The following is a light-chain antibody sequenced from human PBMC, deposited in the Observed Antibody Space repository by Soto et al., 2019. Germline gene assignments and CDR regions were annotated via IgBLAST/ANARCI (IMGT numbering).Light chain of an antibody. V-gene: IGLV1-47*02. CDR3: ATWDDGVSGWV. Sequence: QSVLTQPPSASGTPGQSVTMSCSGSRSNIGSNYVQWYRQLPGTAPKLLIYHNDERPSGVPDRISGSRSGTSASLAISGLRSEDEADYYCATWDDGVSGWVFGGGTKVTVL. J-gene: IGLJ3*02. CDR2: HND. CDR1: RSNIGSNY.